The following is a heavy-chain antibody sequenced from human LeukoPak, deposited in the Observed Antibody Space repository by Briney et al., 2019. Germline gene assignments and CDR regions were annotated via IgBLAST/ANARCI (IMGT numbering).Heavy chain of an antibody. CDR2: INHSGST. J-gene: IGHJ5*02. CDR1: GGSFSGYY. Sequence: SETLSLTCAVYGGSFSGYYWSWIRQPPGKGLEWIGEINHSGSTNYNPSLKSRVTISVDTSKNQFSLKLSSVTAEDTAVYYCARDATYYDFWSGYYGVNWFDPWGQGTLVTVSS. V-gene: IGHV4-34*01. D-gene: IGHD3-3*01. CDR3: ARDATYYDFWSGYYGVNWFDP.